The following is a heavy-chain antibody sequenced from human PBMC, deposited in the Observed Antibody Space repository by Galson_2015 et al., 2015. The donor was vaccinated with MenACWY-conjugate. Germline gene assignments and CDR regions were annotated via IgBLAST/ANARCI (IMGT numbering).Heavy chain of an antibody. Sequence: SCAASGYTFTSYAMHWVRQAPGQRLEWMGWINAGNGNTKYSQKFQGRVTITRDTSASTAYMELSSLRSEDTAVYYCARNRSRWPPYWFDPSGHGTLVTVAS. CDR1: GYTFTSYA. CDR2: INAGNGNT. D-gene: IGHD6-13*01. CDR3: ARNRSRWPPYWFDP. V-gene: IGHV1-3*01. J-gene: IGHJ5*02.